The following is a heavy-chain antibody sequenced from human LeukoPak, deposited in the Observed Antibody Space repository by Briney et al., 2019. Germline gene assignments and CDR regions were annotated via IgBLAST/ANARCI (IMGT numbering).Heavy chain of an antibody. CDR3: ARVPVVTGAHAFDI. CDR1: GFIFSSFV. CDR2: ITTHGGST. V-gene: IGHV3-64*02. Sequence: GGSLRLSCVASGFIFSSFVMHWVRQAPGEGLEYVSAITTHGGSTYYADSVKGRFTISRDNPNNTLYLQMGSLRAEDTAVYYCARVPVVTGAHAFDIWGQGTMVTVSS. D-gene: IGHD2-8*02. J-gene: IGHJ3*02.